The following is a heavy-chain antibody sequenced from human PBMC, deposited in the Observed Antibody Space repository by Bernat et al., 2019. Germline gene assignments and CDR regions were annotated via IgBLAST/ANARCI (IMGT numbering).Heavy chain of an antibody. J-gene: IGHJ4*02. CDR3: ASDGLCSGGTCYYSFDY. D-gene: IGHD2-15*01. CDR2: ISAYNGNT. CDR1: GYTFKNYG. V-gene: IGHV1-18*01. Sequence: QVQLVQSGAEVKKPGASVKVSCEASGYTFKNYGITWVRQAPGQGLEWMGWISAYNGNTNYAQKFQGRVTMTTDTSTSTAHMELRSLRSDDTAVYYCASDGLCSGGTCYYSFDYWGQGTLVTVSS.